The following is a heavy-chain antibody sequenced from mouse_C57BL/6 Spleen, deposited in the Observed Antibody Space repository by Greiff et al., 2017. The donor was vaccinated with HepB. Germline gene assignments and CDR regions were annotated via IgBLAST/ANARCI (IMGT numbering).Heavy chain of an antibody. CDR1: GYTFTSYW. CDR2: IHPNSGST. CDR3: ARSYPRYFDV. V-gene: IGHV1-64*01. J-gene: IGHJ1*03. Sequence: QVQLQQPGAELVKPGASVKLSCKASGYTFTSYWMHWVKQRPGHGLEWIGMIHPNSGSTNYNEKFKSKATLTVDKSSSTAYMQLSSLTSEDSAVYYCARSYPRYFDVWGTGTTVTVSS. D-gene: IGHD2-10*01.